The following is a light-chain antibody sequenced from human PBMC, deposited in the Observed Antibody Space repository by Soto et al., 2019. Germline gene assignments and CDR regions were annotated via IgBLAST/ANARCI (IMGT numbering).Light chain of an antibody. V-gene: IGLV2-14*01. CDR2: DVT. Sequence: QSALTQPASVSGSPGQSITISCTGSSSDVGGHNYVSWYQQHPGKAPKLMIYDVTNRPSGVSNRFSGSKSGNTASLTISGLEAEDEDDYYCTSYSSSLDVVFGGGTKLTVL. CDR1: SSDVGGHNY. J-gene: IGLJ2*01. CDR3: TSYSSSLDVV.